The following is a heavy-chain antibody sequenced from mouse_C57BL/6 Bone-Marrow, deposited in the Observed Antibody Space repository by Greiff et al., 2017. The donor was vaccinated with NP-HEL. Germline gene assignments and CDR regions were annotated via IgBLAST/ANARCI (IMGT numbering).Heavy chain of an antibody. CDR2: IDPENGDT. D-gene: IGHD2-4*01. Sequence: VQLKQSGAELVRPGASVKLSCTASGFNIKDDYMHWVKQRPEQGLEWIGWIDPENGDTEYASKFQGKATITADTSSNTAYLQLSSLTSEDTAVYYSTMEIYYEYDWYFEVWGTGTTGTVSS. CDR1: GFNIKDDY. J-gene: IGHJ1*03. CDR3: TMEIYYEYDWYFEV. V-gene: IGHV14-4*01.